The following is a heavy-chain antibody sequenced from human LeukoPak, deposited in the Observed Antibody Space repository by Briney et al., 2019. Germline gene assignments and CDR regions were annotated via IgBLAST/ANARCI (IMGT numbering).Heavy chain of an antibody. CDR3: ARTLRVRGVIRIFDY. CDR1: GGSFSGYY. J-gene: IGHJ4*02. CDR2: INHSGST. Sequence: SETLSLTCAVYGGSFSGYYWSWIRQSPDKGLEWIGEINHSGSTNYNPSLKSRVTISVDTSKNQFSLKLSSVTAADTAVYYCARTLRVRGVIRIFDYWGQGTLVTVSS. D-gene: IGHD3-10*01. V-gene: IGHV4-34*01.